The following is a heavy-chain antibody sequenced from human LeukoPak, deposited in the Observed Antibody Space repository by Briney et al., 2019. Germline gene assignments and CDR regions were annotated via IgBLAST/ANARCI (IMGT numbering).Heavy chain of an antibody. CDR2: IYTGGSP. CDR3: VPLTDGSVVQ. CDR1: TFTVSTNY. J-gene: IGHJ4*02. V-gene: IGHV3-66*01. D-gene: IGHD3-10*01. Sequence: GGSLRLSCAASTFTVSTNYMTWVRQAPGKGLERVSMIYTGGSPYYADSVKGRFTISRDNSKNTLNLQMNSLRVEDTAVYYCVPLTDGSVVQWGQGTLVTVSS.